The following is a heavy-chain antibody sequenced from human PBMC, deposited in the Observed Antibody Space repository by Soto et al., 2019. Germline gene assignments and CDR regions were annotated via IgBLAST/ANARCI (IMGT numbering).Heavy chain of an antibody. V-gene: IGHV4-4*07. CDR1: GGSIRGYY. Sequence: QMQLQESGPGLVKPSETLSLPCPVSGGSIRGYYWRCIRQSAGMRLEWIGRMHTTGSTNYNPSLKSRLTISVDMSKKQMRLKLTSVTAADTALYYSVRASITKAHFVSWGQGTLVTVSS. J-gene: IGHJ4*02. CDR2: MHTTGST. CDR3: VRASITKAHFVS. D-gene: IGHD1-20*01.